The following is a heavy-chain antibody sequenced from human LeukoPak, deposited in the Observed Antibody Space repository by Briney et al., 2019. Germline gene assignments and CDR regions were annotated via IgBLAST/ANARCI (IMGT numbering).Heavy chain of an antibody. CDR3: ARSGYYYGSGSYTG. V-gene: IGHV1-2*02. D-gene: IGHD3-10*01. Sequence: ASVKVSCKASGYTFIEYNMYWVRQAPGQGLEWMGWINPNSGGTNYAQKFQGRVTMTRDTSISTAYMELSRLRSDDTAVYYCARSGYYYGSGSYTGWGQGTLVTVSS. J-gene: IGHJ4*02. CDR2: INPNSGGT. CDR1: GYTFIEYN.